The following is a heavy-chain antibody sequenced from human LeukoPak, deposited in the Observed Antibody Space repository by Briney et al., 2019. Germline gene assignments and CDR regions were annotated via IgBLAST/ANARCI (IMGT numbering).Heavy chain of an antibody. J-gene: IGHJ5*02. CDR1: GGSISSYY. CDR3: ARDSGTTGEVKFDP. V-gene: IGHV4-59*12. CDR2: IYYSGST. Sequence: SETLSLTCTVSGGSISSYYWSWIRQPPGKGLEWMGYIYYSGSTNYNPSLKSRVTISVDTSKNQFSLNLISVTAADTAVYYCARDSGTTGEVKFDPWGQGTLVTVSS. D-gene: IGHD3-10*01.